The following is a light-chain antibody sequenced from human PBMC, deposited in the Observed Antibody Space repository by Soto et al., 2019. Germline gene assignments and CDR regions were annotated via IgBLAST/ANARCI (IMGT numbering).Light chain of an antibody. J-gene: IGKJ1*01. V-gene: IGKV1-39*01. CDR1: QSISSY. CDR2: AAS. CDR3: QQSYSSPPT. Sequence: DIQMTQSPSSLSASVGDRVTITCRASQSISSYLNWYQQKPGKAPKLLIFAASSLQSGVPSRISGSRSGPDFTLTISSLQPEDFATYYCQQSYSSPPTFGQGTKVDIK.